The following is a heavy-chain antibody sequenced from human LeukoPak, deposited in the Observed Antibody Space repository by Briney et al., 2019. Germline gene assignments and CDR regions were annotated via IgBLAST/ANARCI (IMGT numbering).Heavy chain of an antibody. CDR2: IYYRSKWSN. V-gene: IGHV6-1*01. CDR1: GDSVSIKSV. Sequence: SQTLSLTCAISGDSVSIKSVWNWIRQSPSRGLERLGRIYYRSKWSNNYAVSVKSRITINPDTSKNQFSLQLSSVTAEDTAVYYCARGDQNFDYWGQGTLVTVSS. J-gene: IGHJ4*02. CDR3: ARGDQNFDY. D-gene: IGHD5-24*01.